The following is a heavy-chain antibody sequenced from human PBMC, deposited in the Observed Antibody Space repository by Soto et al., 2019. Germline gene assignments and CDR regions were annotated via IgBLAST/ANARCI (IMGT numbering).Heavy chain of an antibody. Sequence: KTSETLSLTCSVSGYSVSSSDYYWAWIRQPPGKGLEWIGSMLYSGHTYYNPSLKSRVTLSVDTSKNQFSVRLNSVTASDTAVYYCAPLSVSLSGPYGIHVWGQGTTVTVSS. CDR2: MLYSGHT. CDR1: GYSVSSSDYY. D-gene: IGHD2-15*01. CDR3: APLSVSLSGPYGIHV. J-gene: IGHJ6*02. V-gene: IGHV4-39*01.